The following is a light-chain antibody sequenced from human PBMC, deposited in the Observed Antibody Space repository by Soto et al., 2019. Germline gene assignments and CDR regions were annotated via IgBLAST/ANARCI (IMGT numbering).Light chain of an antibody. CDR2: GAF. CDR1: PSVGTS. J-gene: IGKJ4*01. V-gene: IGKV3-15*01. Sequence: IVLTPSPAILSVSPGERAPLSCRASPSVGTSFAWYQQIPGQAPRLLIHGAFTRATDIPDRFSGGGSGAEFTHTISSLQSEDFGVYYFQQYDNWPLTFGGGTKVEI. CDR3: QQYDNWPLT.